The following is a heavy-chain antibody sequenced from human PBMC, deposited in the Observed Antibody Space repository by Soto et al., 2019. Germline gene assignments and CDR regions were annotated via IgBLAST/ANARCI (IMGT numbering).Heavy chain of an antibody. V-gene: IGHV3-15*01. CDR1: GFTFSNAW. J-gene: IGHJ6*03. CDR2: IKSKTDGGTT. CDR3: TTENLQQRVYSSSWRTYYYYYMDV. Sequence: GGSLRLSCAASGFTFSNAWMSWVRQAPGKGLEWVGRIKSKTDGGTTDYAAPVKGRFTISRDDSKNTLYLQMNSLKTEDTAVYYCTTENLQQRVYSSSWRTYYYYYMDVWGKGTTVTVSS. D-gene: IGHD6-13*01.